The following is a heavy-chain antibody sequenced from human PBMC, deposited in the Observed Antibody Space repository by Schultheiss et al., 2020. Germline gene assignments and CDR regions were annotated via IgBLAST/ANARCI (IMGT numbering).Heavy chain of an antibody. Sequence: SETLSLTCTVSGGSISSGGYYWSWIRQHPGKGLEWIGYIYYSGSTYYNPSLKSRVTISVDTSKNQFSLKLSSVTAADTAVYYCARDAAGPFDYWGQGTLVTVSS. CDR3: ARDAAGPFDY. V-gene: IGHV4-31*03. CDR1: GGSISSGGYY. J-gene: IGHJ4*02. CDR2: IYYSGST.